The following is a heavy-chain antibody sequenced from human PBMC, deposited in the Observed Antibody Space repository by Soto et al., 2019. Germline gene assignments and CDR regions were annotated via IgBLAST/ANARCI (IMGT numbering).Heavy chain of an antibody. CDR2: IKSKTDGGTT. J-gene: IGHJ3*02. CDR1: GFTFSNAW. Sequence: EVQLVESGGGLVQPGGSLRLSCAASGFTFSNAWMSWVRQAPGKGLEWVGRIKSKTDGGTTDYAAPVKGRFTISRDDSKNTLYLQMNSLKTEDTAVYYCTTDPTTVTDAFDIWGQGTMVTVSS. V-gene: IGHV3-15*01. CDR3: TTDPTTVTDAFDI. D-gene: IGHD4-17*01.